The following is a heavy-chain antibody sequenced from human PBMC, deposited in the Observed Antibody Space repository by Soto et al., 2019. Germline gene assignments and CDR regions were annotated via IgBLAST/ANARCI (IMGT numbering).Heavy chain of an antibody. CDR2: IYYRGST. Sequence: QLQLQESGPGLVKPSETLSLTCTVSGGSISSSSSYWGWIRQPPGKWLEWIGSIYYRGSTYYNPSLKRRVTISADAAKIQCSRELGSVTAACTTVYYCARHYGYAVFDYWGQGTLVTVSS. D-gene: IGHD5-18*01. J-gene: IGHJ4*02. V-gene: IGHV4-39*01. CDR1: GGSISSSSSY. CDR3: ARHYGYAVFDY.